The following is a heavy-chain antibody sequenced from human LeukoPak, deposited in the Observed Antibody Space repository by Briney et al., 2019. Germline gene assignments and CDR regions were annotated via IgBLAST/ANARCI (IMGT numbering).Heavy chain of an antibody. CDR1: GGSISGSSYY. V-gene: IGHV4-39*02. D-gene: IGHD4-17*01. J-gene: IGHJ4*02. Sequence: PSETLSLTCTVSGGSISGSSYYWGWIRQPPGKGLEWIGSIYYSGSTYYNPSLKSRVTISVDTSKNQFSLKLNSVTATDTAVYYCAREVTTRGIYFDYWGQGTLVTVSS. CDR3: AREVTTRGIYFDY. CDR2: IYYSGST.